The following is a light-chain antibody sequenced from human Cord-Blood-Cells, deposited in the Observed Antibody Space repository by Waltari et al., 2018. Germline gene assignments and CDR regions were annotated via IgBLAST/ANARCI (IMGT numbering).Light chain of an antibody. V-gene: IGLV2-23*01. J-gene: IGLJ2*01. CDR2: EGS. CDR1: SSDVGSYNL. Sequence: QSALTQPASVSGSPGQSLTISCTGTSSDVGSYNLVSWYQQHPGKAPKLMIYEGSKRPAGVSNRFSGSKSGNTASLTSAGLQAGDEADYYCCSYAGSSTVVFGGGTKLTVL. CDR3: CSYAGSSTVV.